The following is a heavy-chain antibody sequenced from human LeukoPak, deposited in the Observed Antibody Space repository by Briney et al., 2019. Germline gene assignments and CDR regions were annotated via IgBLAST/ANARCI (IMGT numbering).Heavy chain of an antibody. CDR2: ISGNGDST. CDR1: GFTFSSYA. D-gene: IGHD6-19*01. CDR3: AKRYGTSGFNWFDP. J-gene: IGHJ5*02. Sequence: GGSLRLSCAASGFTFSSYALSWVRQAPGKGLEWVSTISGNGDSTYYADPVKGRFTISRDNSKNTLYLQMNSLRAEDTAVYYCAKRYGTSGFNWFDPWGQGTLVTVSS. V-gene: IGHV3-23*01.